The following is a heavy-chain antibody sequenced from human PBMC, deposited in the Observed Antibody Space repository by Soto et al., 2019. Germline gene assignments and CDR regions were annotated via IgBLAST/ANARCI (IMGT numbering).Heavy chain of an antibody. V-gene: IGHV4-61*01. D-gene: IGHD4-4*01. Sequence: SETLSLTCTVSGGSVSSGSYYWSWIRQPPGKGLEWIGYIYYSGSTNYNPSLKSRVTISVDTSKNQFSLKLSSVTAADTAVHYCARSGGLQHIDYWGQGTLVTVSS. CDR1: GGSVSSGSYY. J-gene: IGHJ4*02. CDR3: ARSGGLQHIDY. CDR2: IYYSGST.